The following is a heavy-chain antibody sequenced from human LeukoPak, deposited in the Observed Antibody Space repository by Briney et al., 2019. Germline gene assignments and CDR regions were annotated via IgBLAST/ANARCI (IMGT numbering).Heavy chain of an antibody. V-gene: IGHV4-34*01. CDR3: ARAGYSFGRKTDY. J-gene: IGHJ4*02. D-gene: IGHD5-18*01. Sequence: KASETLSLTCAVYGGSFSGYYWSWIRQPPGKGLEWIGEINHSGSTNYNPSLKSRVTISADTSKNQFSLKLSSLTAADTAVYYCARAGYSFGRKTDYWGQGTLVTVSS. CDR1: GGSFSGYY. CDR2: INHSGST.